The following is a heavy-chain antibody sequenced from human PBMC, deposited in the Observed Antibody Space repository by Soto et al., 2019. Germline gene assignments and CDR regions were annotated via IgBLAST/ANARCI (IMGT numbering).Heavy chain of an antibody. Sequence: QVQLVQSGAEVKKPGSSVKVSCKASGGTFSSYTISWVRQAPGQGLEWMGRIIPILGIANYAQKFQGRVTITADKSTSTDYMELSSLRSEDTAVYYCASDPPGVVAAGYWGQGTLVTVSS. CDR3: ASDPPGVVAAGY. CDR2: IIPILGIA. V-gene: IGHV1-69*02. CDR1: GGTFSSYT. D-gene: IGHD2-15*01. J-gene: IGHJ4*02.